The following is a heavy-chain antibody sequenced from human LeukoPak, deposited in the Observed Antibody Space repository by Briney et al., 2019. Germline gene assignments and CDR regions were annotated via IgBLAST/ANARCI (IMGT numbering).Heavy chain of an antibody. V-gene: IGHV4-59*01. CDR2: IYYSGST. CDR1: GGSISSYY. J-gene: IGHJ6*02. CDR3: ARALYGSGSWYYYGMDV. Sequence: PETLSLTCTVSGGSISSYYWSWIRQPPGKGLEWIGYIYYSGSTNYNPSLKSRVTISVDTSKNQFSLKLSSVTAADTAVYYCARALYGSGSWYYYGMDVWGQGTTVTVSS. D-gene: IGHD3-10*01.